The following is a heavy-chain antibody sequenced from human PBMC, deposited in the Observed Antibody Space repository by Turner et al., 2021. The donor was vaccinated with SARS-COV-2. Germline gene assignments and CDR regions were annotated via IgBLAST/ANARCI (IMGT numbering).Heavy chain of an antibody. CDR1: GFTFSSHW. D-gene: IGHD7-27*01. CDR2: INYDGSIR. J-gene: IGHJ4*02. Sequence: EVQLVESGGDLVQPWGSLRLSCAASGFTFSSHWMHWVRQVPGGGLVWVSRINYDGSIRDHADSVEGRFTISRDNTKNMLYLQMNSLRAEDTAIYYCTRNNWGIDSWGQGTLVTVSS. CDR3: TRNNWGIDS. V-gene: IGHV3-74*01.